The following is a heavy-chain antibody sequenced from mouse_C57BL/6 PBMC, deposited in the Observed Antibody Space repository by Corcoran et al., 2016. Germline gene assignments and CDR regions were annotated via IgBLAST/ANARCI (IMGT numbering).Heavy chain of an antibody. Sequence: DVQLQESGPGLVKPSQSLSLTCSVTGYSITSSYYWNWIRQFPGNKLEWMGYISYDGSNNYNPSLKNRISITRDTSKNQFFLKLNSVTTEDTATYYCARGYDYDGWFAYWGQGTLVTVSA. CDR1: GYSITSSYY. CDR3: ARGYDYDGWFAY. D-gene: IGHD2-4*01. J-gene: IGHJ3*01. V-gene: IGHV3-6*01. CDR2: ISYDGSN.